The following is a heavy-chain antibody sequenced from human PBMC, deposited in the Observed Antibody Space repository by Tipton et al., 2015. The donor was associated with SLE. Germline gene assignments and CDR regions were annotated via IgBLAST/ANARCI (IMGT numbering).Heavy chain of an antibody. V-gene: IGHV4-4*07. CDR1: DASMNSYF. CDR3: VRDKWGEYYPSTGYFWSFDP. J-gene: IGHJ5*02. CDR2: IYTSGIT. Sequence: TLSLTCNVSDASMNSYFWNWIRHPAGKGLEWIGHIYTSGITKSNPSLKSRVTMSVDTSKNQFSLNLSSLTAADTAVYYCVRDKWGEYYPSTGYFWSFDPWGQGILVTVSS. D-gene: IGHD3-9*01.